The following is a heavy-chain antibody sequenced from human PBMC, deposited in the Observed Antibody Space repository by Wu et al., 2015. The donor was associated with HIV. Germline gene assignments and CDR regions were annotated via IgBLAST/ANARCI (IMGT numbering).Heavy chain of an antibody. V-gene: IGHV1-46*01. Sequence: QVQLVQSEAEVKKPGASLKISCKASGYTFTSYCFNWVRQAPGQGLEWMGLINPSTGDTSYAQTFQGRLTITSDTSTYTVYMDLSSLRSEDTAMYYCARDIGVYWRRGGGPNGMAVWGQGTTVAVSS. CDR3: ARDIGVYWRRGGGPNGMAV. CDR2: INPSTGDT. CDR1: GYTFTSYC. D-gene: IGHD2-2*01. J-gene: IGHJ6*02.